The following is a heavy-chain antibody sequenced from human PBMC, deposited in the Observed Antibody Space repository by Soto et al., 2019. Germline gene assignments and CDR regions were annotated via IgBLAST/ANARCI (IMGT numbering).Heavy chain of an antibody. CDR2: INHSGST. CDR3: ARGHYYDSSGYYRISPYSSGFDY. CDR1: GGSFSGYY. Sequence: SETLSLTCAVYGGSFSGYYWSWIRQPPGKGLEWIGEINHSGSTNYNPSLKSRVTISVDTSKNQFSLKLSSVTAADTAVYYCARGHYYDSSGYYRISPYSSGFDYWGQGTLVTVSS. D-gene: IGHD3-22*01. J-gene: IGHJ4*02. V-gene: IGHV4-34*01.